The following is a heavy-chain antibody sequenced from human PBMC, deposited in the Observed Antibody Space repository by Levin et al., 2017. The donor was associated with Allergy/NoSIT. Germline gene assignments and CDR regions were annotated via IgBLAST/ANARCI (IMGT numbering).Heavy chain of an antibody. Sequence: SETLSLTCTVSGDSISGYYWSWIRQPPGKGLEWIGYIYYSGTTKYNPSLKSRVTISVDTSMNRFSLKLNSVTAADTAVDYCARGSGWYSYWGQGTLVTVSS. V-gene: IGHV4-59*01. CDR2: IYYSGTT. CDR1: GDSISGYY. D-gene: IGHD6-13*01. J-gene: IGHJ4*02. CDR3: ARGSGWYSY.